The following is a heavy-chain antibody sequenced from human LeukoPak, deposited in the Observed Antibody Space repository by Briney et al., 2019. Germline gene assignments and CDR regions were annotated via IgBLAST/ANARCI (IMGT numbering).Heavy chain of an antibody. D-gene: IGHD6-13*01. CDR3: ASGIDPYSSSPPSLH. V-gene: IGHV4-34*01. CDR2: INHSGST. Sequence: ASETLSLTCAVYGGSFSGYYWSWIRQPPGKGLEWIGEINHSGSTNYNPSLKGRVTISVDTSKNQFSLKLSSVTAADTAVYYCASGIDPYSSSPPSLHWGQGTLVTVSS. J-gene: IGHJ4*02. CDR1: GGSFSGYY.